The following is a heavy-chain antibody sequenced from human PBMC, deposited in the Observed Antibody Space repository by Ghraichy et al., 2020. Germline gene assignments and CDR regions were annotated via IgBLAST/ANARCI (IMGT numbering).Heavy chain of an antibody. CDR2: INHDGSDM. CDR3: ARVWHWVQH. J-gene: IGHJ1*01. D-gene: IGHD7-27*01. Sequence: GGSLRLSDVGRAHSFTPDRFRRLVCVLVIGLVWVSRINHDGSDMSYADSVKGRFTISRDNAKSTLYLQMNSLTVDDTAVYYCARVWHWVQHWGQGTLVTGSS. V-gene: IGHV3-74*01. CDR1: AHSFTPDR.